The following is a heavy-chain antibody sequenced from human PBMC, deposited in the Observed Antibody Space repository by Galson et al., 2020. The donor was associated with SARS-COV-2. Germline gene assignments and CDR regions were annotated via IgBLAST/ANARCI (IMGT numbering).Heavy chain of an antibody. CDR2: FDPEDGET. Sequence: ASVKVSYKVSGYTLTELSMHWVRQAPGKGLEWMGGFDPEDGETIYAQKFQGRVTMTEDTSTDTAYMELSSLRSEDTAVYYCATVYAYQLLSGHFDYWGQGTLVTVSS. CDR3: ATVYAYQLLSGHFDY. CDR1: GYTLTELS. J-gene: IGHJ4*02. V-gene: IGHV1-24*01. D-gene: IGHD2-2*01.